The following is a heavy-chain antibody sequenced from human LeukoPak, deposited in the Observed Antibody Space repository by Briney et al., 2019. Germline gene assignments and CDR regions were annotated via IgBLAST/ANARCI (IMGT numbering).Heavy chain of an antibody. CDR1: GFTFSDYY. D-gene: IGHD2-2*01. J-gene: IGHJ4*02. CDR2: ISGSGGST. V-gene: IGHV3-23*01. Sequence: GGSLRLSCAASGFTFSDYYMSWIRQAPGKGLEWVSAISGSGGSTYYADSVKGRFTISRDNSKNTLYLQMNSLRAEDTAVYYCAKGLVVPAAMQYYFDYWGQGTLVTVSS. CDR3: AKGLVVPAAMQYYFDY.